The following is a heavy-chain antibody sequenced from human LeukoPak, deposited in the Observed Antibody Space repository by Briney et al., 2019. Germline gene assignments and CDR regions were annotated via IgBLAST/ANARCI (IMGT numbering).Heavy chain of an antibody. V-gene: IGHV3-9*01. Sequence: AGGSLRLCCAASGFTFDDYAMHWVRQAPGKGLEWVSGISWNSGSIGYADSVKGRFTISRDNAKNSLYLQMNSLRAEDTALYYCAKEDFWSGNDEDNWFDPWGQGTLVTFSS. CDR3: AKEDFWSGNDEDNWFDP. J-gene: IGHJ5*02. CDR1: GFTFDDYA. CDR2: ISWNSGSI. D-gene: IGHD3-3*01.